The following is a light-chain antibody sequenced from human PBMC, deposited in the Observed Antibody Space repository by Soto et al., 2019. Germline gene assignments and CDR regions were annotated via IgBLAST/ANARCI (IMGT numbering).Light chain of an antibody. V-gene: IGLV3-21*04. Sequence: SYELTQPPSVSVAPGKTASITCGATNIGSITVHWYQQRPGQAPVLVIYYDSDRPSGIPERFSGSNSGDTATLTITRVEAGDEADYYCQVWDSHNDHVVFGGGTKLTV. CDR1: NIGSIT. CDR3: QVWDSHNDHVV. CDR2: YDS. J-gene: IGLJ2*01.